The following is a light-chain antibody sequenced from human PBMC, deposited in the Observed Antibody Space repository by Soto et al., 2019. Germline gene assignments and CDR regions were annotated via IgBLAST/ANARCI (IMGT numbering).Light chain of an antibody. V-gene: IGKV1-8*01. Sequence: AIRMTQSPSSISAFTGDRVTTTCRTSRPISTYLAWYQQKPGKTPTLLMYAASTLQSGVPSRFSGSGSGTEFTITISCLQSEDFATYYCQQYYTYPQAFGQGTNIEIK. CDR3: QQYYTYPQA. CDR2: AAS. CDR1: RPISTY. J-gene: IGKJ1*01.